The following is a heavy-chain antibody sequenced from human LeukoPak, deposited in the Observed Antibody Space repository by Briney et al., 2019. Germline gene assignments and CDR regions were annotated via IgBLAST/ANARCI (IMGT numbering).Heavy chain of an antibody. CDR2: ISHSGST. CDR3: ARLVVVPAALYFDY. V-gene: IGHV4-34*01. D-gene: IGHD2-2*01. J-gene: IGHJ4*02. CDR1: GGSFSICY. Sequence: SETLSLTCFVYGGSFSICYRTSIHQPPGRGLSWIEEISHSGSTDQNPSLKSRVTISVDKSKNQFSLKLSSVTAADTAVYYCARLVVVPAALYFDYWGQGTLVTVSS.